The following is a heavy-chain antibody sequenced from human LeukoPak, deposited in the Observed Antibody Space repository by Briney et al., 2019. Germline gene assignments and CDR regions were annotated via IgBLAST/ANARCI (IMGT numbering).Heavy chain of an antibody. CDR3: ARDATTYYDILTGSTGAYYFDY. CDR1: GYTFTGYY. Sequence: ASAKVSCKASGYTFTGYYMHWVRQAPGQGLEWMGWINPNSGGTNYAQKFQGRVTMTRDTSVSTAYMELSRLRSDDTAVYYCARDATTYYDILTGSTGAYYFDYWGQGTLVTVSS. J-gene: IGHJ4*02. V-gene: IGHV1-2*02. D-gene: IGHD3-9*01. CDR2: INPNSGGT.